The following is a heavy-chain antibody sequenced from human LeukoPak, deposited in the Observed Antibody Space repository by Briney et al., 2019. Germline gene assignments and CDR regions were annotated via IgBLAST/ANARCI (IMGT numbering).Heavy chain of an antibody. J-gene: IGHJ5*02. CDR1: GFTFSSYW. D-gene: IGHD3-10*01. Sequence: GGSLRLSCAASGFTFSSYWTHWVRQAPGKGLVWVSRINSDGSSTSYADSVKGRFTISRDNAKNTLYLQMNSLRAEDTAVYYCARGGYYNNWFDPWGQGTLVTVSS. CDR3: ARGGYYNNWFDP. CDR2: INSDGSST. V-gene: IGHV3-74*01.